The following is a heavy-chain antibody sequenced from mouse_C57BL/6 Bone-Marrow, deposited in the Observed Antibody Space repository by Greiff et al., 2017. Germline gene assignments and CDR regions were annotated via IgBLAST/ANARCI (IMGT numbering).Heavy chain of an antibody. V-gene: IGHV1-64*01. D-gene: IGHD1-1*01. CDR2: IHPNSGST. J-gene: IGHJ4*01. Sequence: QVQLQQPGAELVKPGASVKLSCKASGYTFTSYWMHWVKQRPGQGLEWIGMIHPNSGSTNYNEKFKSKATLTVDESSSTAYMQLSSLTSEDSAVYYCARGYYGTYYYAMDYWGQGTSVTVSS. CDR1: GYTFTSYW. CDR3: ARGYYGTYYYAMDY.